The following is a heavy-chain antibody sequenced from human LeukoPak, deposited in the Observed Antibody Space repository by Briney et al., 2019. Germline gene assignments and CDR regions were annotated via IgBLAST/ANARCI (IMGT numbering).Heavy chain of an antibody. D-gene: IGHD6-6*01. CDR2: VTGSGGNT. Sequence: GGSLRLSCAASGFTFNSYGMSWVRQAPGKGLEWVSAVTGSGGNTYYADSVKGRFTISRDNSNHTLSLQMNSLRAEDTAIYYCARGGLAALYRWGQGTLVTVSS. CDR3: ARGGLAALYR. CDR1: GFTFNSYG. J-gene: IGHJ4*02. V-gene: IGHV3-23*01.